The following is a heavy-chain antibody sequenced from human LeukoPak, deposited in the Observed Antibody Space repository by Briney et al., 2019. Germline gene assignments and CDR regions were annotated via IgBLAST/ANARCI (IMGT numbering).Heavy chain of an antibody. V-gene: IGHV4-34*01. D-gene: IGHD1-26*01. J-gene: IGHJ3*01. CDR1: GGSFNDYY. Sequence: SETLSLTCAVYGGSFNDYYWSWIRQPPGKGLEWIGEINRGGSANYSPSLKSRVTISVDTSKSQFSLKLTSVTAADTAVYYCARNGIIDAFDVWGQGTLVIVSS. CDR2: INRGGSA. CDR3: ARNGIIDAFDV.